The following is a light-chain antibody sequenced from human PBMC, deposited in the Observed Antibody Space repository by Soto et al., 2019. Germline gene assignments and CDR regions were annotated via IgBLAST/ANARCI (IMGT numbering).Light chain of an antibody. CDR1: QSVSSN. J-gene: IGKJ1*01. Sequence: EIVMTQSIATLSVSPGERATLSCRASQSVSSNLAWYQQKPGQAPSLVISGASIRAPGIPARFSGSGSGTEFTLTISSLQSEDFAVYYCQQYNNWPPWTFGQGTKVDIK. V-gene: IGKV3D-15*01. CDR3: QQYNNWPPWT. CDR2: GAS.